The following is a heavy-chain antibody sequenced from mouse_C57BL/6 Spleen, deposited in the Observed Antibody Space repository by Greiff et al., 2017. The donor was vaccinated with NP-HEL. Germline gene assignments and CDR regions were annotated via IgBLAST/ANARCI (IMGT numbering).Heavy chain of an antibody. CDR3: TPYYYGSSPAWFAY. J-gene: IGHJ3*01. CDR1: GFNIKDDY. CDR2: IDPENGDT. Sequence: EVQLQQSGAELVRPGASVKLSCTASGFNIKDDYMHWVKQRPEQGLEWIGWIDPENGDTEYASKFQGKATITADTSSNTAYLQLSSLTSEDTAVYYCTPYYYGSSPAWFAYWGQGTLVTVSA. D-gene: IGHD1-1*01. V-gene: IGHV14-4*01.